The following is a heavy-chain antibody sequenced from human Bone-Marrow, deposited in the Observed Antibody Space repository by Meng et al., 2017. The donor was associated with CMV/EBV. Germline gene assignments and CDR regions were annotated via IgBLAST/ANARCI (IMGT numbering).Heavy chain of an antibody. CDR3: ARDLCVAAVNTSYHDYGMDV. J-gene: IGHJ6*02. CDR1: GNTFTSYY. D-gene: IGHD6-13*01. V-gene: IGHV1-46*04. CDR2: INPSGGST. Sequence: ASVKVSCKASGNTFTSYYVHWVRQAPGQGLEWMGIINPSGGSTTYAQKLQGRVTMTRDTSTRTVYVELSSLRSEDTAVYYCARDLCVAAVNTSYHDYGMDVWGQGTSVTVSS.